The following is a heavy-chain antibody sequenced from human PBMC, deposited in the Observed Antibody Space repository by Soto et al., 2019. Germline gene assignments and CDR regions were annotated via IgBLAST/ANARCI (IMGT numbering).Heavy chain of an antibody. CDR1: GDSVSSNSAA. J-gene: IGHJ6*02. D-gene: IGHD2-15*01. CDR2: TYYRSKWYN. V-gene: IGHV6-1*01. CDR3: AISYCSGGSCYSDYYGMDV. Sequence: QSQTLSLTCAISGDSVSSNSAAWNWIRQSPSRGLEWLGRTYYRSKWYNDYAVSVKSRITINPDTSKNQFSLQLNSVTPEDTAVYYCAISYCSGGSCYSDYYGMDVWGQGTTVTVSS.